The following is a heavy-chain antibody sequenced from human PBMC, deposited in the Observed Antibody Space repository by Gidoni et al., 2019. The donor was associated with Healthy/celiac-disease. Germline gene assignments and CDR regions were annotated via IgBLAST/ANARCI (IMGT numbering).Heavy chain of an antibody. CDR3: ARQATYYYDSSGFYDY. Sequence: QVQLQESGPGLVKPSATLSLTCTVSGGSISSYYWSWIRQPPGKGLEWIGYIYYSGSTNYNPSLKSRVTISVDTSKNQFSLKLSSVTAADTAVYYCARQATYYYDSSGFYDYWGQGTLVTVSS. V-gene: IGHV4-59*01. J-gene: IGHJ4*02. D-gene: IGHD3-22*01. CDR2: IYYSGST. CDR1: GGSISSYY.